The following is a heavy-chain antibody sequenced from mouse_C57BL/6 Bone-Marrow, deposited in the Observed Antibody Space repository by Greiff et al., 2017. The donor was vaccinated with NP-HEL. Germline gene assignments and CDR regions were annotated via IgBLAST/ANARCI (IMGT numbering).Heavy chain of an antibody. Sequence: LQESGPELVKPGASVKISCKASGYAFSSSWMNWVKQRPGKGLEWIGRIYPGDGDTNYNGKFKGKATLTADKSSSTAYMQLSSLTSEDSAVYFCARSAGPHPLYYYAMDYWGQGTSVTVSS. CDR1: GYAFSSSW. J-gene: IGHJ4*01. CDR3: ARSAGPHPLYYYAMDY. V-gene: IGHV1-82*01. CDR2: IYPGDGDT. D-gene: IGHD3-2*02.